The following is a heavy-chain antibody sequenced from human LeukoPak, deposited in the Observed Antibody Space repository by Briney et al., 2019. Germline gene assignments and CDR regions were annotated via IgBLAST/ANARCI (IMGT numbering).Heavy chain of an antibody. V-gene: IGHV4-38-2*01. J-gene: IGHJ4*02. CDR2: IYPSGTT. CDR3: ARRPESPITGFDF. CDR1: GYSLSSAYY. D-gene: IGHD1-14*01. Sequence: SETLSLTCAVSGYSLSSAYYWAWIRPPTGAGLEWIGSIYPSGTTYYKSSLRSRLIISIDASKNQFSLRLSSVTAADTAMYYCARRPESPITGFDFWGQGALVAVSS.